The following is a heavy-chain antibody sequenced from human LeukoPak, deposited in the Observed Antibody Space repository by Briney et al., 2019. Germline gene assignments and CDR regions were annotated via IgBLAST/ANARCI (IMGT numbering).Heavy chain of an antibody. V-gene: IGHV1-8*01. CDR3: ARAKSYYDFWSGTPYYYYYGMDV. Sequence: VASVKVSCKASGYTFTSYDINWVRHATGQGLEWMGWINPNSGNTRYAQKFQGRVTMTRNTSISTAYMELSSLRSEDTAVYYCARAKSYYDFWSGTPYYYYYGMDVWGQGTTVTVSS. CDR1: GYTFTSYD. D-gene: IGHD3-3*01. CDR2: INPNSGNT. J-gene: IGHJ6*02.